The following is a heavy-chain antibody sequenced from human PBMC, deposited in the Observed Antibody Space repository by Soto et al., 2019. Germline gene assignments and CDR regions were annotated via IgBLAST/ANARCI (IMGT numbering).Heavy chain of an antibody. CDR2: FDPEDGET. D-gene: IGHD6-13*01. CDR1: GYTLTELS. J-gene: IGHJ4*02. V-gene: IGHV1-24*01. CDR3: ATRQADIAAAGNDY. Sequence: ASVKVSCKVSGYTLTELSMHWVRQAPGKGLEWMGGFDPEDGETIYAQKFQGRVTMTEDTSTDTAYMELSSLRSEDTAVYYCATRQADIAAAGNDYWGQGTLVIVSS.